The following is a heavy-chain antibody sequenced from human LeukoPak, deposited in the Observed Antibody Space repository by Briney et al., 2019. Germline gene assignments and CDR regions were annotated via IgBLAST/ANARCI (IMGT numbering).Heavy chain of an antibody. J-gene: IGHJ6*02. CDR1: GGSFSGYY. CDR3: ARAPEWLRFIYGMDV. CDR2: INHSGST. D-gene: IGHD5-12*01. V-gene: IGHV4-34*01. Sequence: PSETLSLTCAVYGGSFSGYYWSWIRQPPGKGLEWIGEINHSGSTNYNPSLKSRVTISVDTSKNQFSLKLSSVTAADTAVYYCARAPEWLRFIYGMDVWGQGTTVTVSS.